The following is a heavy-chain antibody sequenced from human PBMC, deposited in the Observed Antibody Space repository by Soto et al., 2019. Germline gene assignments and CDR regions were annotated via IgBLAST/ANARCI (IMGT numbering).Heavy chain of an antibody. CDR1: GFTFSSYA. D-gene: IGHD3-3*01. J-gene: IGHJ5*02. Sequence: GGSLRLSCAASGFTFSSYAMHWVRQAPGKGLEWVAVISYDGSNKYYADSVKGRFTISRDNSKNTLYLQMNSLRAEDTAVYYCARETRPRMYYDFWSGYYTGDWFDPWGQGTLVTVSS. CDR3: ARETRPRMYYDFWSGYYTGDWFDP. V-gene: IGHV3-30-3*01. CDR2: ISYDGSNK.